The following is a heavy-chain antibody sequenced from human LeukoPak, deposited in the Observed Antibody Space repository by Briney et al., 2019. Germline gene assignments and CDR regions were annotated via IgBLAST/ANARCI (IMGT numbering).Heavy chain of an antibody. J-gene: IGHJ4*02. V-gene: IGHV3-23*01. CDR1: GFTFSNYA. D-gene: IGHD2-15*01. Sequence: GGSLRLSCAASGFTFSNYAMNWVRQPPGKGLEWVSGMSSSGSSTYYADSVKGRFTISRDNSKNTVYLQMNSLRAEDTAVYYCARDRFCSGGNCYSHFDYWGQGTLVTVSS. CDR3: ARDRFCSGGNCYSHFDY. CDR2: MSSSGSST.